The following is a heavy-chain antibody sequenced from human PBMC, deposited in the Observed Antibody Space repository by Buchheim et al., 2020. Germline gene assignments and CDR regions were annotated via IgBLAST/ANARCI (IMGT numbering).Heavy chain of an antibody. J-gene: IGHJ4*02. CDR3: SKGGRLHLSDY. V-gene: IGHV3-23*04. CDR1: GFTFSSYA. CDR2: ITSSAGDT. D-gene: IGHD4-11*01. Sequence: EVQLVESGGGLVQPGGSLSLSCAASGFTFSSYAMSWVRQAPGKGLEWVSAITSSAGDTFYADSVKGRFTISRDNSKNTLYLQMNSLRADDTAVYYCSKGGRLHLSDYWGQGTL.